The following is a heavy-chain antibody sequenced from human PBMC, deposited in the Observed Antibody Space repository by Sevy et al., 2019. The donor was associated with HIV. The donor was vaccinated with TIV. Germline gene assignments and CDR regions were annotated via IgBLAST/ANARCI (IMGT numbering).Heavy chain of an antibody. D-gene: IGHD5-12*01. Sequence: SETLSLTCTVSGGSISSGDFYWSWIRQPPGKGLEWIGYIYDSGSTFSTPSLRSRLTISVDRSKRQFSLKLRSVTAADTAVYFCARGKTWINYLDSWGQGALVTVSS. CDR2: IYDSGST. V-gene: IGHV4-30-4*01. CDR3: ARGKTWINYLDS. CDR1: GGSISSGDFY. J-gene: IGHJ4*02.